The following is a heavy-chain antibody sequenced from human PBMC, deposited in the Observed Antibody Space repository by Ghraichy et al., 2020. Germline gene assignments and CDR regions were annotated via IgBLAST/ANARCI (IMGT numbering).Heavy chain of an antibody. CDR2: IYSSGNS. D-gene: IGHD4-17*01. V-gene: IGHV4-31*03. CDR1: GGSISSDTYY. J-gene: IGHJ4*02. CDR3: ARERIMTTMTAQNYFDY. Sequence: SETLSLTCSVSGGSISSDTYYWSWIRQHPGKGLEWIGYIYSSGNSYYNPSLKSRVTISVDTSKNQFSLKLSSVTAADTAVYYCARERIMTTMTAQNYFDYWGQGALVTVSP.